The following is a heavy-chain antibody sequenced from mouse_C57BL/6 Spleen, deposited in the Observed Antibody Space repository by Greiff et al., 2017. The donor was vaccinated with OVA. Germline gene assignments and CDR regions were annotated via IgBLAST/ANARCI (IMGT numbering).Heavy chain of an antibody. CDR3: ERDDYGGAWFAY. D-gene: IGHD2-4*01. J-gene: IGHJ3*01. CDR2: INSDGGST. Sequence: EVLLVESGGGLVQPGESLKLSCESNEYEFPSHDMSWVRKTPEKRLELVAAINSDGGSTYYPDTMERRFTISRDNTKKTLYLQMSSLRSEDTALYYCERDDYGGAWFAYWGQGTLVTVSA. V-gene: IGHV5-2*01. CDR1: EYEFPSHD.